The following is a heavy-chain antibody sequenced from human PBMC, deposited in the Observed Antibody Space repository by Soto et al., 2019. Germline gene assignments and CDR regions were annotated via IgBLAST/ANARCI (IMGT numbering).Heavy chain of an antibody. D-gene: IGHD2-21*01. J-gene: IGHJ4*02. V-gene: IGHV3-53*01. Sequence: EVQLVESGGGLIQPGGSLRLSCAVSGFSVSSSYMSWVRQAPGKGLEWVSVIYSGGGTFYADYMKDRFTISRDNSKNTLYLQINSLRVEDTAVYYCARGGNSHFDLWGQGTLVTVSS. CDR2: IYSGGGT. CDR1: GFSVSSSY. CDR3: ARGGNSHFDL.